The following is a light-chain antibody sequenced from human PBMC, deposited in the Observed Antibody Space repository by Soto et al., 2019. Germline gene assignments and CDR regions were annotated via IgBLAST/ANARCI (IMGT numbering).Light chain of an antibody. V-gene: IGLV2-11*01. Sequence: LTQPRSVSGSPGQSVTISCTGTSSDVGGYNYVSWYQQHPGKAPKLMIYDVSKRPSGVPDRFSGSKSGNTASLTISGLQAEDEADYYCCSYAGSYPYVFGTGTKVTVL. CDR2: DVS. CDR1: SSDVGGYNY. J-gene: IGLJ1*01. CDR3: CSYAGSYPYV.